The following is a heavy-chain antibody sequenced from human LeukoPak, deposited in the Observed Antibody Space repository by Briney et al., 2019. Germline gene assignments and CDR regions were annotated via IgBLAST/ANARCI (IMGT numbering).Heavy chain of an antibody. CDR2: INPSGGST. Sequence: VASVKVSCKASGYTFTSYYMHWVRQAPGQGLEWMGIINPSGGSTSYAQKFQGRVTMTRDTSTSTVYMELRSLRSEDPAVYYCARVAVAEFDYWGQGALVTVSS. CDR1: GYTFTSYY. V-gene: IGHV1-46*01. J-gene: IGHJ4*02. D-gene: IGHD6-19*01. CDR3: ARVAVAEFDY.